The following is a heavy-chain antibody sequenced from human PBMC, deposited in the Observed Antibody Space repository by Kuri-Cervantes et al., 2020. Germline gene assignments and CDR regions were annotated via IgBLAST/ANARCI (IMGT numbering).Heavy chain of an antibody. CDR2: ITSSGGFM. CDR3: AKGPTIIAVAGEFDY. J-gene: IGHJ4*02. CDR1: GFTFSSYE. V-gene: IGHV3-48*03. D-gene: IGHD6-19*01. Sequence: GESLKISCAASGFTFSSYEMNWVRQAPGKGLEWVSYITSSGGFMFYADSVKGRFTISRDNAKNSLYLQMNSLRAEDTAVYYCAKGPTIIAVAGEFDYWGQGTLVTVSS.